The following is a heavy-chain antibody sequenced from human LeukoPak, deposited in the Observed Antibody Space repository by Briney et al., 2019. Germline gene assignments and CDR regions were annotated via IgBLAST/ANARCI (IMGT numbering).Heavy chain of an antibody. CDR2: IYYSGST. D-gene: IGHD5-18*01. V-gene: IGHV4-59*01. CDR3: ARGEELDSYVVGDY. J-gene: IGHJ4*02. CDR1: GGSISSYY. Sequence: TSETLSLTCTVSGGSISSYYWSWIRQPPGKGLEWIGYIYYSGSTNYNPSLKSRVTISVDTSKNQFSLKLSSVTAADTAVYYCARGEELDSYVVGDYWGQGTLVTVSS.